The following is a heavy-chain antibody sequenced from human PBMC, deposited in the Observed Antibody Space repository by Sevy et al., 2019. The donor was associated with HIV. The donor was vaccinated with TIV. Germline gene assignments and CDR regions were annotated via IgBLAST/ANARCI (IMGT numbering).Heavy chain of an antibody. CDR1: GFTFNSYS. J-gene: IGHJ4*02. Sequence: GGSLRLSCAASGFTFNSYSMHWIRQAPGKGLEWVANIRQDGNEIYYADSVKGRFTISRDNAKESLYLQMSNLRVEDTGIYYCARRYFDLWGQGTLVTVSS. CDR2: IRQDGNEI. CDR3: ARRYFDL. V-gene: IGHV3-7*01.